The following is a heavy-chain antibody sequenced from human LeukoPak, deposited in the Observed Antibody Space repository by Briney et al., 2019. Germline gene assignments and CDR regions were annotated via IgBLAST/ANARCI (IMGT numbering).Heavy chain of an antibody. V-gene: IGHV3-48*04. J-gene: IGHJ6*02. Sequence: PGGSLRLSCAASGFTFSTYGMHWVRQAPGKGLEWVSYISSSSSTIYYADSVKGRFTISRDNAKNSLYLQMNSLRAEDTAVYYCARYYGDPYYGMDVWGQGTTVTVSS. CDR1: GFTFSTYG. CDR3: ARYYGDPYYGMDV. D-gene: IGHD4-17*01. CDR2: ISSSSSTI.